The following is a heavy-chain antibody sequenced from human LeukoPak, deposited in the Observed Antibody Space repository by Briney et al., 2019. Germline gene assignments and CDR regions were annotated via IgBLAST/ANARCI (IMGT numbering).Heavy chain of an antibody. V-gene: IGHV4-34*01. CDR3: ARGKAYSNSDAFNI. CDR1: GGSFSGYY. Sequence: SETLSLTCAVYGGSFSGYYWSWIRQPPGKGLEWIGEINHSGSTNYNPSLKSRVTISLDTSKNQFSLKLSSVTAADTAVYYCARGKAYSNSDAFNIWGQGTMVTVSS. J-gene: IGHJ3*02. CDR2: INHSGST. D-gene: IGHD4-11*01.